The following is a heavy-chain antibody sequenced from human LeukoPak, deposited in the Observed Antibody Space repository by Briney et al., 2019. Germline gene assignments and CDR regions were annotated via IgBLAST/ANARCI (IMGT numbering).Heavy chain of an antibody. V-gene: IGHV3-30*18. CDR3: AKGWDTKSTSRSPFDY. CDR1: GFTFSTYG. Sequence: GGSLRLSCAASGFTFSTYGMHWVRQAPGKGLEWVAVILYDGSNKYYADSVKGRFTISRDNSKNTLSLQMNSLRSEDTAVYYCAKGWDTKSTSRSPFDYWGQGTLVTVSS. D-gene: IGHD1-26*01. J-gene: IGHJ4*02. CDR2: ILYDGSNK.